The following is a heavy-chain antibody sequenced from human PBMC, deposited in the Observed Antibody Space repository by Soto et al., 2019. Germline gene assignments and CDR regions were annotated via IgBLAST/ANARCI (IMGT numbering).Heavy chain of an antibody. J-gene: IGHJ4*02. V-gene: IGHV1-2*02. CDR1: GYTFSDNY. D-gene: IGHD1-26*01. CDR2: INPISGGT. CDR3: VRNGEKWSDGFDS. Sequence: ASVKVSCKASGYTFSDNYLHWVRQAPGQGLEWMAYINPISGGTAYAQKFQGRVTVTRDTSTNTAYMDLRRLTSDDTAIYYCVRNGEKWSDGFDSWGQGTLVTVSS.